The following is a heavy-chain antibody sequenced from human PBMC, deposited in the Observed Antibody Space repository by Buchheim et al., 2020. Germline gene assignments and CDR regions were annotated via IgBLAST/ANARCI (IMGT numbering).Heavy chain of an antibody. Sequence: QVQLVQSGAEVKKPGASVKVSCKASGYTFTSYDINWVRQATGQGLEWMGWMNPNSGNTGYAQKFQGRVTMTRNTSISTAYMELSSLRSEDTAVYYCARGDYGSGSYYNAFSYYYYGMDVWGQGTT. D-gene: IGHD3-10*01. J-gene: IGHJ6*01. CDR3: ARGDYGSGSYYNAFSYYYYGMDV. CDR2: MNPNSGNT. V-gene: IGHV1-8*01. CDR1: GYTFTSYD.